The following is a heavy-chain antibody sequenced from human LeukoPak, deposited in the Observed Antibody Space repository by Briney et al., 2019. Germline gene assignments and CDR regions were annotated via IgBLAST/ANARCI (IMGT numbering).Heavy chain of an antibody. D-gene: IGHD3-22*01. V-gene: IGHV4-34*01. CDR2: INHSGST. Sequence: SETLSLTCAVYGGSFSGYYWSWIRQPPGKGLEWIGEINHSGSTNYNPSLKSRVTVSVDTSKNQFSLKLSSVTAADTAVYYCASTRWVYDSTRGAVDYWGQGTLVTVSS. J-gene: IGHJ4*02. CDR3: ASTRWVYDSTRGAVDY. CDR1: GGSFSGYY.